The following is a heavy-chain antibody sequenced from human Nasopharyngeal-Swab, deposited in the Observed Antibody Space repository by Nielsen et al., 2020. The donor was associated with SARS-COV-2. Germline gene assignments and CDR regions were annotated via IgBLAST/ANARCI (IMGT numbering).Heavy chain of an antibody. CDR2: ISYDGSNK. J-gene: IGHJ3*02. D-gene: IGHD1-26*01. V-gene: IGHV3-30*03. CDR3: ARTYSGSYYGAFDI. Sequence: SCAASGFTFNYFGMHWVRQAPGKGLEWVAVISYDGSNKYYADSVKGRFTISRDNSKNTLYLQMNSLRAEDTAVYYCARTYSGSYYGAFDIWGQGTMVTVSS. CDR1: GFTFNYFG.